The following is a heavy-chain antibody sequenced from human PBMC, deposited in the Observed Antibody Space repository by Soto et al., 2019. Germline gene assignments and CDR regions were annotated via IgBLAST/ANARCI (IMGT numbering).Heavy chain of an antibody. CDR2: INPSGGST. V-gene: IGHV1-46*01. J-gene: IGHJ3*02. Sequence: ASVKVSCKASGYTFTSYYMHWVRQAPGQGLEWMGIINPSGGSTSYAQKFQGRVTMTRDTSTSTVYMELSSLRSEDTAVYYCARCAFLNYYYDSSGYSRHDAFDIWGQGTMVTVSS. CDR1: GYTFTSYY. D-gene: IGHD3-22*01. CDR3: ARCAFLNYYYDSSGYSRHDAFDI.